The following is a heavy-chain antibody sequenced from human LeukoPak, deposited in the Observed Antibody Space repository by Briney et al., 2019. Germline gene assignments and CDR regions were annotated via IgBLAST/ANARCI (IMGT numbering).Heavy chain of an antibody. D-gene: IGHD2-2*01. CDR3: ARTTCSSTSCYHYYYYYGMDV. Sequence: ASVKVSCKASGYTFTGYYMHWVRQAPGQGLEWMGWINPNSGGTNYAQKFQGRVIMTRDTSISTAYMELSRLRSDDTAVYYCARTTCSSTSCYHYYYYYGMDVWGQGTTVTVSS. CDR1: GYTFTGYY. CDR2: INPNSGGT. V-gene: IGHV1-2*02. J-gene: IGHJ6*02.